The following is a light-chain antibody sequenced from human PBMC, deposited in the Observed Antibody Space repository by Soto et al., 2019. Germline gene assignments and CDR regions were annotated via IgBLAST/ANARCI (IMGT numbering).Light chain of an antibody. CDR1: SSDVGGYNY. Sequence: QSALTQPASVSGSPGQSINISCTGTSSDVGGYNYVSWYQQHPGKAPKLMIYEVSNRPSGVSNRFSGSKSGNTASLTISGLQAEDEADYYCSSYTSSSTLGVFGTGTKLTVL. V-gene: IGLV2-14*01. J-gene: IGLJ1*01. CDR3: SSYTSSSTLGV. CDR2: EVS.